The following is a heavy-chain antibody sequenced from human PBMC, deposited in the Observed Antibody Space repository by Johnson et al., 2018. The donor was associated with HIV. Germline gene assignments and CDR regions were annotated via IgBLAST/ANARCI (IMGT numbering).Heavy chain of an antibody. J-gene: IGHJ3*02. CDR1: GFTFSNAW. Sequence: VQLVESGGGLVKPGGSLRLSCAASGFTFSNAWMSWVRQAPGKGLEWVSRINSDGSSTSYADSVKGRFTISRDNAKNTLYLQMNSLRAEDTAVYYCARDAGGGRIVVDYDAFDIWGQGTMVTVSS. CDR2: INSDGSST. D-gene: IGHD3-22*01. V-gene: IGHV3-74*01. CDR3: ARDAGGGRIVVDYDAFDI.